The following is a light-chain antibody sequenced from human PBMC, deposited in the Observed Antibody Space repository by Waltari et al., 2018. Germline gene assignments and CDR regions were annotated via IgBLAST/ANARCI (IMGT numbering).Light chain of an antibody. Sequence: TQSPSTLSASVGDRVTITCRASQSISRYLAWYQHKPGQAPRLLIYDASSRATGIPDRFSGSGSGTDFSLTISRLEPEDFAVYYCQKYGSLPATFGQGTKVEIK. CDR1: QSISRY. CDR2: DAS. J-gene: IGKJ1*01. CDR3: QKYGSLPAT. V-gene: IGKV3-20*01.